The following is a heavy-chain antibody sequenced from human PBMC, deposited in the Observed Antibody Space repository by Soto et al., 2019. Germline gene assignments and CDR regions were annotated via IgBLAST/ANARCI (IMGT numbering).Heavy chain of an antibody. Sequence: GGSLRLSCAASGFTFSSYAMSWVRQAPGKGLEWVSGISGSGGSTYYADSVKGRFTTSRDNSKNTMYLQMNSLRAEDTAVYYSAKKFLFVPVAPSAGFAPWGRGPLVPVPS. D-gene: IGHD3-10*01. CDR3: AKKFLFVPVAPSAGFAP. J-gene: IGHJ5*02. V-gene: IGHV3-23*01. CDR1: GFTFSSYA. CDR2: ISGSGGST.